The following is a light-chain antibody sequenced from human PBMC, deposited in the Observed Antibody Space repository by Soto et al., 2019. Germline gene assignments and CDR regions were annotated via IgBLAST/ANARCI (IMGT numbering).Light chain of an antibody. CDR2: KAS. CDR3: QQYNTYPLT. Sequence: DIQMTQSPSTLSASVGDRVTITCRASQSIITWLACYQQKPEKAPNILIYKASTLESGVTSRFGVSGTGTEFTLTITSLQPDDFATYYCQQYNTYPLTFGGGTNVDIK. J-gene: IGKJ4*01. V-gene: IGKV1-5*03. CDR1: QSIITW.